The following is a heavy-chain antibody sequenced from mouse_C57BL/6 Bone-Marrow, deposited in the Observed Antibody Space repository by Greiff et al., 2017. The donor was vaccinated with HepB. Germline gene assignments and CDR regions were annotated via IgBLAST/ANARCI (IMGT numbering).Heavy chain of an antibody. D-gene: IGHD1-1*01. Sequence: QVQLQQSGAELMKPGASVKLSCKATGYTFTGYWIEWVKQRPGHGLEWIGEILPGSGSTYYNEKFKGKATLTADKSSSTAYMELRSLTSEDSAVYFCARCRITTVVPWYFDVWGTGTTVTVSS. V-gene: IGHV1-9*01. CDR3: ARCRITTVVPWYFDV. CDR2: ILPGSGST. J-gene: IGHJ1*03. CDR1: GYTFTGYW.